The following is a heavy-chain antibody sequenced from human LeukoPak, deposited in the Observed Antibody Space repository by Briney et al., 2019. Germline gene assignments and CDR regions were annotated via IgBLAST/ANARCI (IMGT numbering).Heavy chain of an antibody. CDR3: AREPYYYGSGGYLTFSYYYYMDV. CDR2: ISHSGGT. D-gene: IGHD3-10*01. V-gene: IGHV4-38-2*02. Sequence: SETLSLTCTVSGYSISSGYYWGWIRQPPGKGLEWIGSISHSGGTSYNPSLKSRVTISVDTSKNYFSLKLSSVTAADTAVYYCAREPYYYGSGGYLTFSYYYYMDVWGKGTTVTVSS. CDR1: GYSISSGYY. J-gene: IGHJ6*03.